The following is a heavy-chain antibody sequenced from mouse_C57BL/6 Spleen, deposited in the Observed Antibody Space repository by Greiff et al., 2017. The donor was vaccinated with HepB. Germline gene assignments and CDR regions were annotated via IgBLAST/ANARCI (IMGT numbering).Heavy chain of an antibody. Sequence: DVMLVESGGGLVKPGGSLKLSCAASGFTFSSYAMSWVRQTPEKRLEWVATISDGGSYTYYPDNVKGRFTISRDNAKNNLYLQMSHLKSEDTAMYYCARDNYDYDGTWFAYWGQGTLVTVSA. CDR3: ARDNYDYDGTWFAY. D-gene: IGHD2-4*01. J-gene: IGHJ3*01. CDR2: ISDGGSYT. V-gene: IGHV5-4*01. CDR1: GFTFSSYA.